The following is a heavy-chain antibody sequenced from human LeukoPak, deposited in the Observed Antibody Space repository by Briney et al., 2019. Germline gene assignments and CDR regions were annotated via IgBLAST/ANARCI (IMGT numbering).Heavy chain of an antibody. V-gene: IGHV3-7*04. CDR3: ARDRIAAAGIRTIYYFDY. D-gene: IGHD6-13*01. CDR2: IKQDGSEK. Sequence: PGGSLRLSCAASGFTVSSYWMSWVRQAPGKGLEWVANIKQDGSEKYYVDSVKGRFTISRDNAKNSLYLQMNSLRAEDTAVYYCARDRIAAAGIRTIYYFDYWGQGTLVTVSS. CDR1: GFTVSSYW. J-gene: IGHJ4*02.